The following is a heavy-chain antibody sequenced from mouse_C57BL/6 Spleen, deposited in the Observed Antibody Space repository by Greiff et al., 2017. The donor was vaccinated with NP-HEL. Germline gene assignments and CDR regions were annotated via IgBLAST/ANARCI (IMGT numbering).Heavy chain of an antibody. V-gene: IGHV1-69*01. D-gene: IGHD4-1*01. CDR3: ARGFWDWYFDV. J-gene: IGHJ1*03. CDR2: IDPSDSYT. CDR1: GYTFTSYW. Sequence: VQLQQPGAELVMPGASVKLSCKASGYTFTSYWMHWVKQRPGQGLEWIGEIDPSDSYTNYNQKFKGKSTLTVDKSSSTAYMQLSSLTSEDSAVYYCARGFWDWYFDVWGTGTTVTVSS.